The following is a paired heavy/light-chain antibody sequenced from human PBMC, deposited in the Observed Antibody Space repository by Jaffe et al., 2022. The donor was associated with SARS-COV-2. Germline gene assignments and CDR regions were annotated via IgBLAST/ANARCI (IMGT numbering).Light chain of an antibody. Sequence: QSVLTQPPSASGSPGQSVTISCTGTSSDVGTYNYVSWYQQHPGKAPKVMIYEVSKRPSGVPDRFSGSKSGNTASLTVSGLQAEDEADYYCSSYAGSNNLLFGGGTKLTVL. CDR2: EVS. J-gene: IGLJ2*01. CDR3: SSYAGSNNLL. CDR1: SSDVGTYNY. V-gene: IGLV2-8*01.
Heavy chain of an antibody. CDR1: GGSISSYY. CDR2: VYYSGST. V-gene: IGHV4-59*01. CDR3: AISSGYCRGTSCYGYYYYAMDV. J-gene: IGHJ6*02. Sequence: QVQLQESGPGLVKPSETLSLTCTVSGGSISSYYWSWLRQPPGKGLEWIGYVYYSGSTNYNPSLKSRVTISLDTSKNQFSLKLSSVTAADTAVYFCAISSGYCRGTSCYGYYYYAMDVWGQGTTVTVSS. D-gene: IGHD2-2*03.